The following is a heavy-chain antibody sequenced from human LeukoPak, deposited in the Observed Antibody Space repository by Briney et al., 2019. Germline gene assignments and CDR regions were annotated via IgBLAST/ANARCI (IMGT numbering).Heavy chain of an antibody. D-gene: IGHD1-7*01. CDR2: ISVYNGNT. J-gene: IGHJ4*02. CDR1: GYSFPSYA. Sequence: ASVKVSCKASGYSFPSYAISWVRQAPGQGLEWMGWISVYNGNTNYAQKLQGRVTMTTDTSTSTAYMELRSLRSDDTAVYYCARMTTGSTYHFDYWGQGTLVTVSS. CDR3: ARMTTGSTYHFDY. V-gene: IGHV1-18*01.